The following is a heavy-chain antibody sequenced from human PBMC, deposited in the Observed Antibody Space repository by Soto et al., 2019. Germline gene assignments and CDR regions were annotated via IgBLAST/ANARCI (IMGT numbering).Heavy chain of an antibody. D-gene: IGHD2-2*01. CDR1: GGSISSGDYY. CDR2: IYYSGST. V-gene: IGHV4-30-4*01. CDR3: ARLLVPARTRWLQFFQDY. Sequence: SETLSLTCTVSGGSISSGDYYWSWIRQPPGKGLEWIGYIYYSGSTYYNPSLKSRVTISVDTSKNQFSLKLSSVTAADTAVYYFARLLVPARTRWLQFFQDYWGQGTLVTVSS. J-gene: IGHJ4*02.